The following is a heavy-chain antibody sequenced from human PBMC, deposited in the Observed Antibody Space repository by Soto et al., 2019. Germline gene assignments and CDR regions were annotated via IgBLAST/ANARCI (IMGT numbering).Heavy chain of an antibody. V-gene: IGHV1-69*01. CDR3: ARSQGSSTSLEIYYYYYYGMDV. CDR1: GGTFSSYA. CDR2: IIPISETT. J-gene: IGHJ6*02. Sequence: QVQLVQSGAEVKKPGSSVKVSCKASGGTFSSYAISWVRQAPGQGLEWMGGIIPISETTNYAQQSQGRVTITADESKSTAYMELSSLRSEDTAVYYCARSQGSSTSLEIYYYYYYGMDVWGQGTTVTVSS. D-gene: IGHD2-2*01.